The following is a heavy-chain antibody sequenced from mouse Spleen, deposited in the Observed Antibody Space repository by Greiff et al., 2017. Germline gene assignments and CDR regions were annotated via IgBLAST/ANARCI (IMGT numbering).Heavy chain of an antibody. J-gene: IGHJ3*01. CDR2: IWSGGST. CDR1: GFSLTSYG. CDR3: ARNGYGYDWFAY. D-gene: IGHD2-2*01. Sequence: VHLVESGPGLVAPSQSLSITCTVSGFSLTSYGVHWVRQSPGKGLEWLGVIWSGGSTDYNAAFISRLSISKDNSKSQVFFKMNSLQANDTAIYYCARNGYGYDWFAYWGQGTLVTVSA. V-gene: IGHV2-2*02.